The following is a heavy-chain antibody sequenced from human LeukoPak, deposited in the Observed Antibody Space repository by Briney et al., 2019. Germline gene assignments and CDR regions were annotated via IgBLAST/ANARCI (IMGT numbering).Heavy chain of an antibody. CDR1: GGSISSSSYY. D-gene: IGHD6-25*01. CDR3: ARVAAAALAFDY. V-gene: IGHV4-61*05. J-gene: IGHJ4*02. CDR2: IYYSGST. Sequence: PSETLSLTCTVSGGSISSSSYYWGWIGQPPGKGLDWIGYIYYSGSTNYNPSLKSRVTISVDTSKNQFSLKLSSVTAADTAVYYCARVAAAALAFDYWGQGTLVTVSS.